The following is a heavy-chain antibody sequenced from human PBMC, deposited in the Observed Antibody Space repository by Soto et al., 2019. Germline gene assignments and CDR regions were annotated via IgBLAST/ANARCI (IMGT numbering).Heavy chain of an antibody. CDR1: NGSVSSGTYS. CDR2: IYYSGTS. CDR3: ARGHYYYGMDV. V-gene: IGHV4-30-2*01. Sequence: QLRLQESGSGLVKTSQTLSLTCTVSNGSVSSGTYSWRWVRQPPGKGLEWIGYIYYSGTSYYTPSLKSRLTRSMDRANDHFSRNLTSVTAADTAVYFCARGHYYYGMDVWGQGITVTVSS. J-gene: IGHJ6*02.